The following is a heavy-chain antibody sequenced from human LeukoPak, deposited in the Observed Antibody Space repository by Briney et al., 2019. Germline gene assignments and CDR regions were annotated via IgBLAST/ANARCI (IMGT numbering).Heavy chain of an antibody. CDR1: GFTFSNYA. CDR3: ATGGNFYYSH. Sequence: GGSLRLSCAASGFTFSNYAIHWVRQAPGKGLEWVAVISYDGSNKYYADSVKGRFSISKDIFKNTLSLQMNSLRAEDTAVYSCATGGNFYYSHWGQGTLVTVSS. V-gene: IGHV3-30-3*01. J-gene: IGHJ1*01. CDR2: ISYDGSNK. D-gene: IGHD4-11*01.